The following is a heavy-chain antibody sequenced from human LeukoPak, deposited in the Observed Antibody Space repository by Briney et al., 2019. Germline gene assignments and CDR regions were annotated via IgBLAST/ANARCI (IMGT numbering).Heavy chain of an antibody. J-gene: IGHJ4*02. D-gene: IGHD3-10*01. CDR3: ARGDYYGSGSYSSHYFDY. CDR1: GYTFTGYY. Sequence: ATVKVSCKTSGYTFTGYYIHWVRQAPGQGLEWMGWINPNSGDTNYAQKFQGRVTMTRDTSISTAYMELSRLRSDDTAVYYCARGDYYGSGSYSSHYFDYWGQGTLVTVSS. V-gene: IGHV1-2*02. CDR2: INPNSGDT.